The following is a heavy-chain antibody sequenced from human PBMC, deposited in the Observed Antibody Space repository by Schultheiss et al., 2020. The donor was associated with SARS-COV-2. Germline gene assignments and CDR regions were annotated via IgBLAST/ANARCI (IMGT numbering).Heavy chain of an antibody. V-gene: IGHV3-15*01. J-gene: IGHJ4*02. CDR3: ASTGLRYFDWGFDY. CDR1: GFTFTNAW. D-gene: IGHD3-9*01. CDR2: IRSKTDGGTT. Sequence: GGSLRLSCAASGFTFTNAWMSWVRQAPGKGLEWVGRIRSKTDGGTTDYAAPVKGRFTISRDDSKNTLYLQMNSLRAEDTAVYYCASTGLRYFDWGFDYWGQGTLVTVSS.